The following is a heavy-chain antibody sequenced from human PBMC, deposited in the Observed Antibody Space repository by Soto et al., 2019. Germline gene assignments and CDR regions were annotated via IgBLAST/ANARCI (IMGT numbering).Heavy chain of an antibody. CDR1: GYTFTSYG. D-gene: IGHD3-22*01. Sequence: QVQLVQSGAEVKKPGASVKVSCKASGYTFTSYGISWVRQAPGQGLEWMGWISAYNGNTNYAQKLQGRVTMTIDTSTSTAYMELRSLRSDDTAVYYCARMVREKWLFLGGWFDPWGQGTLVTVSS. J-gene: IGHJ5*02. V-gene: IGHV1-18*01. CDR3: ARMVREKWLFLGGWFDP. CDR2: ISAYNGNT.